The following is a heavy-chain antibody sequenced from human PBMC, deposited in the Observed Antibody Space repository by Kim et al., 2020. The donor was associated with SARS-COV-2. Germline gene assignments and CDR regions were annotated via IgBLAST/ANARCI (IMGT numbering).Heavy chain of an antibody. CDR2: IYYSGST. D-gene: IGHD3-3*01. CDR3: ARCSITIFGVVTYYFDY. V-gene: IGHV4-30-4*01. Sequence: SETLSLTCTVSGGSISSGDYYWSWIRQPPGKGLEWIGYIYYSGSTYYNPSLKSRVTISVDTSKNQFSLKLSSVTAADTAVYYCARCSITIFGVVTYYFDYCGHGTLVTVSS. J-gene: IGHJ4*01. CDR1: GGSISSGDYY.